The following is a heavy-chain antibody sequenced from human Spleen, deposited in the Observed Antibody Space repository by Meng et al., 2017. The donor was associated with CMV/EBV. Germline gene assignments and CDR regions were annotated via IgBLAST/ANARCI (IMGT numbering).Heavy chain of an antibody. Sequence: GESLKISCVASEFTFDDDYSMHWVRQAPGKGLEWVSVIYSGGSTYYADSVRGRFTISRDNSKNTLYLQMNSLKTEDTAVYYCARDKSSNGWPPDYWGQGTLVTVSS. V-gene: IGHV3-66*02. J-gene: IGHJ4*02. CDR2: IYSGGST. D-gene: IGHD6-19*01. CDR3: ARDKSSNGWPPDY. CDR1: EFTFDDDYS.